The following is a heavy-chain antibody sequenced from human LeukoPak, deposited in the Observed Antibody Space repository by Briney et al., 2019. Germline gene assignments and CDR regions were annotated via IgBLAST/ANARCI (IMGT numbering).Heavy chain of an antibody. V-gene: IGHV4-4*02. J-gene: IGHJ3*02. CDR2: IRHSGGS. CDR3: AREGAVGAFDI. CDR1: GDSISSGVW. D-gene: IGHD6-19*01. Sequence: SETLSLTCAVSGDSISSGVWWSWVRQPPGKGLEWIGEIRHSGGSNYNPSLKSRVTISVDRSKDHFSLNLTSVTAADTAVYYCAREGAVGAFDIWGQGTMVTVSS.